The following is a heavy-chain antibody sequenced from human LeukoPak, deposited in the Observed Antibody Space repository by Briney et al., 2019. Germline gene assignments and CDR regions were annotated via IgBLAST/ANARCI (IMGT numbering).Heavy chain of an antibody. CDR3: ARGQYSSSWSKLGMDV. CDR1: GFTFSSYS. V-gene: IGHV4-34*01. Sequence: GSLRLSCAASGFTFSSYSMNWVRQPPGKGLEWIGEINHSGSTNYNPSLKSRVTISVDTSKNQFSLKLSSVTAADTAVYYCARGQYSSSWSKLGMDVWGQGTTVTVSS. J-gene: IGHJ6*02. D-gene: IGHD6-13*01. CDR2: INHSGST.